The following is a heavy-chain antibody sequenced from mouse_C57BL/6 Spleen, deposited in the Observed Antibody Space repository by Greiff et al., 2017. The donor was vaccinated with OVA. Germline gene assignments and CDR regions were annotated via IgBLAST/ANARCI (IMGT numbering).Heavy chain of an antibody. CDR1: GFTFTDYY. V-gene: IGHV7-3*01. CDR2: IRNKANGYTT. D-gene: IGHD2-5*01. CDR3: ASLLSNPGY. Sequence: EVKLMESGGGLVQPGGSLSLSCAASGFTFTDYYMSWVRQPPGKALEWLGFIRNKANGYTTEYSASVKGRFTISRDNSQSILYLQMNALRAEDSATYYCASLLSNPGYWGQGTTLTVSS. J-gene: IGHJ2*01.